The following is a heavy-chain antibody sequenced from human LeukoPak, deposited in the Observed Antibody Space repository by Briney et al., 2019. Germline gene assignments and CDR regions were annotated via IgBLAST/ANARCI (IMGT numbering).Heavy chain of an antibody. V-gene: IGHV3-74*01. J-gene: IGHJ4*02. Sequence: PGGSQRLSCAASGFTFNNYYVHWVRQAPGKGLVWVSRIKSDGSNTNYADSVKGRFTISRDNAKNTLYLQMNSLRAEDTALYYCARGGDYPFDYWGQGTLVTVSS. D-gene: IGHD4-17*01. CDR1: GFTFNNYY. CDR3: ARGGDYPFDY. CDR2: IKSDGSNT.